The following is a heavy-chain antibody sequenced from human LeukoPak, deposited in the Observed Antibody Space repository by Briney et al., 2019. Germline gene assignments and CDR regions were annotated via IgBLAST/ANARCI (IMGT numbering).Heavy chain of an antibody. J-gene: IGHJ4*02. CDR3: AKEGLWYYFDY. CDR1: GFTFSDYY. CDR2: ISSSSSYI. Sequence: GGSLRLSCAASGFTFSDYYMSWIRQAPGKGLEWVSSISSSSSYIYYADSVKGRFTISRDNSKNTLYLQMNSLRAEDTAVYYCAKEGLWYYFDYWGQGTLVTVSS. V-gene: IGHV3-11*06. D-gene: IGHD5-18*01.